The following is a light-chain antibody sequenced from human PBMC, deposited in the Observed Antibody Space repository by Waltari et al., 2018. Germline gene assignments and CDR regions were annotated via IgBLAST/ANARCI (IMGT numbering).Light chain of an antibody. Sequence: EVVLTQSPATLSLSPGERATLSCRASQSVSVYLAWYQQKPGQAPRPLISDASDRATGVPARFSGSGSGTDFTLTISSLEPEDFAVEYCQQRSTLSITFGQGTRLEIK. V-gene: IGKV3-11*01. CDR1: QSVSVY. J-gene: IGKJ5*01. CDR3: QQRSTLSIT. CDR2: DAS.